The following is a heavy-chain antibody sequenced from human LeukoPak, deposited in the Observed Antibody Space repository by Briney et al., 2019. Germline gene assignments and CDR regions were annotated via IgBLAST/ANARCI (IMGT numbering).Heavy chain of an antibody. CDR1: GYTFTSYD. V-gene: IGHV1-8*01. Sequence: ASVKVSCKASGYTFTSYDINWVRQATGQRLEWMGWMNPNSGNTDYAQKLQGRVIMTTDTSTSTAYMELRSLRSDDTAVYYCAREDTSSWYLNYYYYMDVWGKGTTVTVSS. J-gene: IGHJ6*03. D-gene: IGHD6-13*01. CDR3: AREDTSSWYLNYYYYMDV. CDR2: MNPNSGNT.